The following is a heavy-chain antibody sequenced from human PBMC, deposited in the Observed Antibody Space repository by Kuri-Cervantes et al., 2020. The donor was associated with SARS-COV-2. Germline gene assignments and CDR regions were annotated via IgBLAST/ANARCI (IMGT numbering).Heavy chain of an antibody. CDR1: GLTFSDNS. CDR2: IDSSSYYI. V-gene: IGHV3-21*01. D-gene: IGHD7-27*01. CDR3: AREEGGELGEAFDY. Sequence: GGSLRLSCVISGLTFSDNSINWVRQAPGKGLEWVTSIDSSSYYIYHADSVKGRLTISRDSAKTSLYLQMNSLKLEDTAVYYCAREEGGELGEAFDYWGQGALVTVSS. J-gene: IGHJ4*02.